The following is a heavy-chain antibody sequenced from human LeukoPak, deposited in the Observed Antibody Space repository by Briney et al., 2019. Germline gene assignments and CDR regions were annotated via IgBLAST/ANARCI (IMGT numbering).Heavy chain of an antibody. V-gene: IGHV3-49*04. J-gene: IGHJ4*02. Sequence: PGGSLRLSCAASGFTFSSYAMSWVRQAPGKGLEWVGFIRSKAYGGTTGYAASVKGRFTISRDDSKSIAYLQMNSLKTEDTAVYYCRSVFTIFGVATKGYFDYWGQGTLVTVSS. CDR1: GFTFSSYA. D-gene: IGHD3-3*01. CDR2: IRSKAYGGTT. CDR3: RSVFTIFGVATKGYFDY.